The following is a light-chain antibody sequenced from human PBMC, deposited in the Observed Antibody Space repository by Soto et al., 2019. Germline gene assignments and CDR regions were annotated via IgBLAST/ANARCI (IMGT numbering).Light chain of an antibody. J-gene: IGKJ1*01. Sequence: DTVMTQSPLSLPVTPGEPASISCRSSQSLLHSNGYNYLDWYLQKPGQSPQLLIYLGSSRASGVPDRFSGSVSGTDFTLKISRVEAEDVGFYYCMQSLHTPRTFGQGTHVEIK. V-gene: IGKV2-28*01. CDR2: LGS. CDR3: MQSLHTPRT. CDR1: QSLLHSNGYNY.